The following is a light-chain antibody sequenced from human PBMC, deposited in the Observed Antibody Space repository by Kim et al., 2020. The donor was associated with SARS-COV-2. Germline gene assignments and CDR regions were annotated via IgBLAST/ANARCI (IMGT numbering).Light chain of an antibody. V-gene: IGLV2-8*01. J-gene: IGLJ2*01. CDR3: SSYAGSNMGV. CDR2: EVS. Sequence: QSALTQPPSASGSPGQSVTISCTGTSSDVGGYNYVSWYQQHPGKAPKLMIYEVSKRPSGVPDRFSGSKSGNTASLTVSGLQAEDEADYYCSSYAGSNMGVFGGGTQLTVL. CDR1: SSDVGGYNY.